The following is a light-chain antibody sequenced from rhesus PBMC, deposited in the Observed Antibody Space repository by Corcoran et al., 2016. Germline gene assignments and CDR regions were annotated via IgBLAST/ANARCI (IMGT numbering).Light chain of an antibody. J-gene: IGKJ1*01. CDR1: QSISSW. V-gene: IGKV1-22*01. Sequence: DIQMTQSPSSLSASVGDRVTITCRASQSISSWLDWYQKKPGKAPKLLIYKASSLQSGVPSRFSGSGSVTYFTLTISSLQPEDFATYYGLQYSSSPWPFGQGTKVEIK. CDR2: KAS. CDR3: LQYSSSPWP.